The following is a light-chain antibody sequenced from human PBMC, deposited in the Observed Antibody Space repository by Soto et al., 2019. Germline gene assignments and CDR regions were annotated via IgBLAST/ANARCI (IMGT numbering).Light chain of an antibody. Sequence: EIVMTQSPTILSVSPGERATLSCRASQSVSSNLAWYQQKPGQAPRLLIYGVYTRAPGIPARFSGSGSGTEFTLTISSLQSEDFAVYYCQQYNNWRSFGQGTKVDIK. J-gene: IGKJ1*01. CDR2: GVY. V-gene: IGKV3D-15*01. CDR3: QQYNNWRS. CDR1: QSVSSN.